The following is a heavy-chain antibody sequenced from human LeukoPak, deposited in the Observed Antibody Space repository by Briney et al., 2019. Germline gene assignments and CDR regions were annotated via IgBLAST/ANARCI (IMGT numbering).Heavy chain of an antibody. V-gene: IGHV4-59*08. D-gene: IGHD3-16*01. CDR1: GGSISTYY. Sequence: SETLSLTCTVSGGSISTYYWSWIRQPPGKGLEWIGHIYYSGSTYYNPSLKSRVTISVDTSKNQFSLKLSSVTAADTAVYYCASWVQQYYYYMDVWGKGTTVTVSS. J-gene: IGHJ6*03. CDR2: IYYSGST. CDR3: ASWVQQYYYYMDV.